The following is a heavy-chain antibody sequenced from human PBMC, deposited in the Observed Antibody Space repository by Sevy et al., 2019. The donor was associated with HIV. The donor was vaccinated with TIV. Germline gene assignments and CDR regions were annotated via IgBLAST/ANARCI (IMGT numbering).Heavy chain of an antibody. CDR1: GFTFRSFS. CDR2: VSYDGSNT. V-gene: IGHV3-30*09. J-gene: IGHJ1*01. D-gene: IGHD1-1*01. CDR3: ALERLSSDVAEYFQN. Sequence: GGSLRLSCAASGFTFRSFSMHWVRQAPGKWLEWVTPVSYDGSNTYYADSVKGRFAVFRDNSRNLLNLQMNNLRPEDTAVYYCALERLSSDVAEYFQNWGQGTPVTVSS.